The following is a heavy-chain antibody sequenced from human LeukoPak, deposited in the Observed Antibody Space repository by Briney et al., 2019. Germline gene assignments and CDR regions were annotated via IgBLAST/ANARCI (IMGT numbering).Heavy chain of an antibody. CDR3: ARDVEMAH. CDR2: ISYDGSNK. CDR1: GFTFSSYA. Sequence: SGGSLRLSCAASGFTFSSYAMHWVRQAPGKGLEWVAVISYDGSNKYYADPVKGRFTISRDNSKNTLYLQMNSLRAEDTAVYYCARDVEMAHWGQGTLVTVSS. J-gene: IGHJ4*02. D-gene: IGHD5-24*01. V-gene: IGHV3-30-3*01.